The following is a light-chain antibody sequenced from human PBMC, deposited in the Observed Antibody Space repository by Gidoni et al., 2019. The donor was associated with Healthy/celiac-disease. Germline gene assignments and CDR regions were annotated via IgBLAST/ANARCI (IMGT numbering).Light chain of an antibody. Sequence: QSVLTQPPSVSGAPGQRVTISCTGSSSNIGAGYDVHWYQQLPGTAPKLLIYGNSNRPSGVPDRFSGSKSGTSASLAITGLQAEEEADYYCQSYDSSLSGSLVFGTGTKVTVL. CDR2: GNS. CDR1: SSNIGAGYD. J-gene: IGLJ1*01. CDR3: QSYDSSLSGSLV. V-gene: IGLV1-40*01.